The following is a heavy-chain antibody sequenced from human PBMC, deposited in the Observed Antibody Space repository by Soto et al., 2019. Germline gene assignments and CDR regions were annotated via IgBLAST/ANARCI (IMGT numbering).Heavy chain of an antibody. J-gene: IGHJ3*02. Sequence: ASVKVSCKASGYTFTSYGISWVRQAPGQGLEWMGWINAGNGNTKYSQKFQGRVTMTRNTSISTAYMELSSLRSEDTAVYYCARSPLLAFIRAGGDAFDIWGQGTMVTV. CDR3: ARSPLLAFIRAGGDAFDI. CDR1: GYTFTSYG. D-gene: IGHD2-8*02. V-gene: IGHV1-18*01. CDR2: INAGNGNT.